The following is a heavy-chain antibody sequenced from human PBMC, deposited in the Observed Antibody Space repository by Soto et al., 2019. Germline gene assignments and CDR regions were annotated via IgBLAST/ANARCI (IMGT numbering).Heavy chain of an antibody. D-gene: IGHD2-15*01. V-gene: IGHV3-23*01. CDR3: AKGDCSGGRCYRGFDY. CDR1: GFTFSSYD. J-gene: IGHJ4*02. CDR2: VSASGSIT. Sequence: EVQVLESGGGLVQPGGSLRLSCAASGFTFSSYDMSWVRQAPGKGLEWVSGVSASGSITSYADSAKGRFTISRDNAKNSMFLQMTSLRAEDTPVYFCAKGDCSGGRCYRGFDYCGQGTLVTVSS.